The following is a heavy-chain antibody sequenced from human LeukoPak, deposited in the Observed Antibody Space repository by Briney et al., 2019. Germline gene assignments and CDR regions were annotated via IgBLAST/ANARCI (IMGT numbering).Heavy chain of an antibody. CDR1: GFTFDDYA. D-gene: IGHD3-22*01. Sequence: GRSLRLSCAASGFTFDDYAMHWVRQAPGKGLEWVSGISWNSGSIVYADSVKGRFTISRDNAKNSLYLQMNSLRAEDMALYYCAKDSLRYYDSSGSTYYFDYWGQGTLVTVSS. CDR2: ISWNSGSI. V-gene: IGHV3-9*03. J-gene: IGHJ4*02. CDR3: AKDSLRYYDSSGSTYYFDY.